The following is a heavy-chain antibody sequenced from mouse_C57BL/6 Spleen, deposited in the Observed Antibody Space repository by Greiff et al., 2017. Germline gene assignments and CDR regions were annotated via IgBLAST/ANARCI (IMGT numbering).Heavy chain of an antibody. J-gene: IGHJ2*01. CDR3: ANYYGSSCEGGFDY. Sequence: EVQLQESGPGLVKPSQSLSLTCSVTGYSITSGYYWNWIRQFPGNKLEWMGYIIYDGSNNYNPSLKNRISITRDTSKNQFFLNLNSVTTEDTATYYCANYYGSSCEGGFDYWGQGTTLTVSS. D-gene: IGHD1-1*01. CDR1: GYSITSGYY. CDR2: IIYDGSN. V-gene: IGHV3-6*01.